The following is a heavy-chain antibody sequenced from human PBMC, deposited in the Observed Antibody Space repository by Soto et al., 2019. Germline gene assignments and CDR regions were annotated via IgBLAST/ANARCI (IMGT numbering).Heavy chain of an antibody. CDR1: GGTFNTYA. D-gene: IGHD3-10*01. V-gene: IGHV1-69*19. CDR3: AREVQVHTPAFVY. CDR2: ISPMFGAA. Sequence: QVQLVQSGAEMKKPGSSVKVSCQSSGGTFNTYAMNWVRQAPGQGPGWMGDISPMFGAANYAPKFQGRVTLTADESTGTSYMQLRSLTSEDTALYFCAREVQVHTPAFVYWGQGTLVTVSS. J-gene: IGHJ4*02.